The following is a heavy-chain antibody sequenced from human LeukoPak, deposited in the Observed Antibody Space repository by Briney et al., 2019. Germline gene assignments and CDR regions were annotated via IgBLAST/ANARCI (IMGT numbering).Heavy chain of an antibody. V-gene: IGHV3-7*01. J-gene: IGHJ4*02. Sequence: GGSLRLSCAASGFMFSSYWMNWVRQAPGKGLEWVANIKEDGSEKYYVDSVKGRFAISRDNAKSSLYLQMNSLRDEDTAVYYCARVWQDYSGVDYWGQGTLVTVSS. D-gene: IGHD2-21*01. CDR2: IKEDGSEK. CDR3: ARVWQDYSGVDY. CDR1: GFMFSSYW.